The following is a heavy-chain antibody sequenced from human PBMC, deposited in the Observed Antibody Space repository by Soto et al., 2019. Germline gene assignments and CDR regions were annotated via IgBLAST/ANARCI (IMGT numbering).Heavy chain of an antibody. V-gene: IGHV4-34*01. CDR3: ARAKGIQLWFIGTHWFDP. D-gene: IGHD5-18*01. CDR2: INHSGST. J-gene: IGHJ5*02. CDR1: GGSFSGYY. Sequence: LSLTCAVYGGSFSGYYWSWIRQPPGKGLEWIGEINHSGSTNYNPSLKSRVTISVDTSKNQFSLKLSSVTAADTAVYYCARAKGIQLWFIGTHWFDPWGQGTLVTVSS.